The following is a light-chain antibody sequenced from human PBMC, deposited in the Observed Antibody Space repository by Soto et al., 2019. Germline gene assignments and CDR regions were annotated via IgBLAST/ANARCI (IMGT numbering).Light chain of an antibody. CDR3: QKYDAAPFT. V-gene: IGKV1-27*01. Sequence: DVQMTQSPSSLSASVGDTVTITCRASHSIAFYLACFQQRPGKAPNLLISAASNLHSGVPSRFSGRGSATDFILTITSLQPEDFATYYCQKYDAAPFTFGPGTRVEVK. J-gene: IGKJ3*01. CDR1: HSIAFY. CDR2: AAS.